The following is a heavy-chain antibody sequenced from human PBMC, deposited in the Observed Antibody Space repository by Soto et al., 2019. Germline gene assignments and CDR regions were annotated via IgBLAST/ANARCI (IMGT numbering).Heavy chain of an antibody. J-gene: IGHJ6*02. CDR3: ARDNGGGSYYGMDV. Sequence: SETLSLTCTVVGGSMSSSTYYWGWIRQPPGKGLEWIGYMDYSGSTNYNPSLKSRVTISIDTSKNQFSLKLSTVTAADTAVYFCARDNGGGSYYGMDVWGQGTTVTVSS. CDR2: MDYSGST. D-gene: IGHD1-26*01. V-gene: IGHV4-61*01. CDR1: GGSMSSSTYY.